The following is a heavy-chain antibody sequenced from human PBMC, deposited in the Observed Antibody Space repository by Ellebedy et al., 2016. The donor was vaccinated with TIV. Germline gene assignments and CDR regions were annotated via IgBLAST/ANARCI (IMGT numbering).Heavy chain of an antibody. J-gene: IGHJ4*02. CDR3: ARAGGDYFDY. CDR1: GASISSYC. Sequence: SETLSLXXTVSGASISSYCWSWILQPPGKGLEWIGRIYTSGSTNYNPSLKSRVTMSVDTSKNQFSLKLSSVTAADTAVYYCARAGGDYFDYWGQGTLVTVSS. V-gene: IGHV4-4*07. CDR2: IYTSGST. D-gene: IGHD2-21*01.